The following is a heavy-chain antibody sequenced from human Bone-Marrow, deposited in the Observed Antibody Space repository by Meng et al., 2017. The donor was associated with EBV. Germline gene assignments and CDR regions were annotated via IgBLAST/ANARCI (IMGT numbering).Heavy chain of an antibody. V-gene: IGHV4-30-2*01. Sequence: QLQLQESGSGLVKPSQTLSLTCAVSGGSISSGGYSWSWIRQPPGKGLEWIGYIYHSGSTYYNPSLKSRVTISVDRSISTAYLQWSSLKASDTAMYYCVRWGSDAYWGQGSLVTVSS. CDR1: GGSISSGGYS. CDR2: IYHSGST. CDR3: VRWGSDAY. D-gene: IGHD3-10*01. J-gene: IGHJ4*02.